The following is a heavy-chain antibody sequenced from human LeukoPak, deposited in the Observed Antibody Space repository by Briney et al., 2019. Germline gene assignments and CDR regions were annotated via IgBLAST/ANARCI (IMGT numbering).Heavy chain of an antibody. V-gene: IGHV1-24*01. CDR1: GYTLTELS. Sequence: GASVKVSCKVSGYTLTELSMHWVRQAPGKGLEWMGGFDPEDGETIYAQKFQGRVTMTEDTSTDTAYMELSSLRSEDTAVYYCATPNNYDILTGYPVFDYWGQGTLVTVSS. J-gene: IGHJ4*02. CDR2: FDPEDGET. CDR3: ATPNNYDILTGYPVFDY. D-gene: IGHD3-9*01.